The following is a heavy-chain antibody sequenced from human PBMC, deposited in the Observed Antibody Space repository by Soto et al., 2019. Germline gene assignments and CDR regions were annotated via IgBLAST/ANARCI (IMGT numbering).Heavy chain of an antibody. J-gene: IGHJ3*02. CDR2: IYYSGST. V-gene: IGHV4-30-4*01. CDR1: CGSISSGDYY. Sequence: SETLSLTCTVSCGSISSGDYYWSWIRQPPGKGLEWIGYIYYSGSTYYNPSLKSRVTISVDTSKNQFSLKLSSVTAADTAVYYCAREVITIFGVVINGIHDAFDIWGQGTMVTVSS. CDR3: AREVITIFGVVINGIHDAFDI. D-gene: IGHD3-3*01.